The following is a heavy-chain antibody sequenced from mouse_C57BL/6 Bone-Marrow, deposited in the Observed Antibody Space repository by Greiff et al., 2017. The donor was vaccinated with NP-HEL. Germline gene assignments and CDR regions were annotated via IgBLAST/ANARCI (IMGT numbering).Heavy chain of an antibody. V-gene: IGHV5-6*01. CDR2: ISSGGSYT. CDR3: AREGWLLPSFVY. CDR1: GFTFSSYG. Sequence: EVKLVESGGDLVKPGGSLKLSCAASGFTFSSYGMSWVRQTPDKRLEWVATISSGGSYTYYPDSVKGRFTISRDNAKNTLYLQMSSLKSEDTAMYYCAREGWLLPSFVYWGQGILVTVSA. D-gene: IGHD2-3*01. J-gene: IGHJ3*01.